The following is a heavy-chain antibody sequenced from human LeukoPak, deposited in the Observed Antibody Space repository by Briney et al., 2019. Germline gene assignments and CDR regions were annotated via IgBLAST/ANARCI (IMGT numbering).Heavy chain of an antibody. CDR2: IIPIFGTA. CDR1: GGTFSSYA. CDR3: ASSRGGYYYGMDV. V-gene: IGHV1-69*13. Sequence: GASVKVSCKASGGTFSSYAISWVRQAPGRGLEWMGGIIPIFGTANYAQKFQGRVTITADESTSTAYMELSSLRSEDTAVYYCASSRGGYYYGMDVWGQGTTVTVSS. D-gene: IGHD3-10*01. J-gene: IGHJ6*02.